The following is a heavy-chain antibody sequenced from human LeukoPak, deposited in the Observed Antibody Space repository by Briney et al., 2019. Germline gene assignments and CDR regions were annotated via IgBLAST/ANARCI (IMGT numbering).Heavy chain of an antibody. Sequence: PGGSLRLSCVASGFTFSDYYMSWIRQAPRKGLELGSYISSSSDYTNYADSVRGRFTISRDNAKNSLYLQMNSLRAEDTAVYYCARPPYSSSWDPGWFDPWGQGTLITVSS. J-gene: IGHJ5*02. CDR1: GFTFSDYY. CDR2: ISSSSDYT. V-gene: IGHV3-11*06. D-gene: IGHD6-13*01. CDR3: ARPPYSSSWDPGWFDP.